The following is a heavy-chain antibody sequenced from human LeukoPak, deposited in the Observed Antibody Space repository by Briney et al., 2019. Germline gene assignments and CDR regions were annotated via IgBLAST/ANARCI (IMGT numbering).Heavy chain of an antibody. CDR1: GYTFTGYY. CDR2: INPNSGGT. J-gene: IGHJ4*02. D-gene: IGHD2-15*01. V-gene: IGHV1-2*02. CDR3: ASFSFSEVAADDY. Sequence: ASVKVSCKASGYTFTGYYMRWVRQAPGQGLEWMGWINPNSGGTNYAQKFQGRVTMTRDTSISTAYMELSRLRSDDTAVYYCASFSFSEVAADDYWGQGTLVTVSS.